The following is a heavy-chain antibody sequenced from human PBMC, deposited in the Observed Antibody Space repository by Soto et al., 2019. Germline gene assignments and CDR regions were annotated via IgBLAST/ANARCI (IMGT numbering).Heavy chain of an antibody. CDR3: ARGGRFLEWLLSRGGGDAFDI. Sequence: QLQLQESGSGLVKPSQTLSLTCAVSGGSISSGGYSWSWIRQPPGKGLEWIGYIYHSGSTYYNPSRKSLVTLSVDRSKHQFSVKLGSVTAADTAVDYCARGGRFLEWLLSRGGGDAFDIWGQGTMVTVSS. V-gene: IGHV4-30-2*01. CDR1: GGSISSGGYS. CDR2: IYHSGST. D-gene: IGHD3-3*01. J-gene: IGHJ3*02.